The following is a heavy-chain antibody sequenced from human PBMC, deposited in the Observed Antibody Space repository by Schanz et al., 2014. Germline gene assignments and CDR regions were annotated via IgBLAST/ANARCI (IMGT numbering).Heavy chain of an antibody. Sequence: EVQLVESGGGLVQPGGSLTLSCAASGFTFSSYLMSWVRQAPGKGLEWVSGIGGSGGSTDYADSVKGRFTISRDNSKNTVHLQMNSLRAEDTAVYYCTRPIYSGGWYGAMDVWGQGTTVTVSS. V-gene: IGHV3-23*04. J-gene: IGHJ6*02. CDR3: TRPIYSGGWYGAMDV. CDR1: GFTFSSYL. D-gene: IGHD6-19*01. CDR2: IGGSGGST.